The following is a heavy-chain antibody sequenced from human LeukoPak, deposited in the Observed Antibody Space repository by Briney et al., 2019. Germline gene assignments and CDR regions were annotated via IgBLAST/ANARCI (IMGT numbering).Heavy chain of an antibody. CDR2: INHSGST. CDR3: ARGALGTPAANYFDY. D-gene: IGHD2-2*01. CDR1: GGSFSGYY. V-gene: IGHV4-34*01. J-gene: IGHJ4*02. Sequence: SETLSLTCAVYGGSFSGYYWSWIRQPPGKGLEWIGEINHSGSTNYNPSLKSRVTISVDTSKNQFSLKLSSVTAADTAVYYCARGALGTPAANYFDYWGQGTLSPSPQ.